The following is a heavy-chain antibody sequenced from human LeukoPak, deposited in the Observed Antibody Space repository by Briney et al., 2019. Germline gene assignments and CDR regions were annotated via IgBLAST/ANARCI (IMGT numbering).Heavy chain of an antibody. Sequence: SETLSLTCSVSGGSITSYYGNWIRQPPGKGLEWIGHMYHSGTTSYNPSLKSRVTVSVDTSKNQFSLKVNSVTAADTAVYYCVGEKSFFGEAFWSQGTMVTVSS. CDR1: GGSITSYY. CDR2: MYHSGTT. J-gene: IGHJ3*01. CDR3: VGEKSFFGEAF. V-gene: IGHV4-59*01. D-gene: IGHD3-10*01.